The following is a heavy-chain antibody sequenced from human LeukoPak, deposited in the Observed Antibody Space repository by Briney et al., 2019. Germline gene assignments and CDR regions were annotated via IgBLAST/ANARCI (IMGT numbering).Heavy chain of an antibody. CDR1: RYTFTSYD. CDR3: ARDRLTPYGMDV. J-gene: IGHJ6*02. D-gene: IGHD2-21*01. CDR2: MNPNTGNT. Sequence: ASVKVSCKASRYTFTSYDIIWVRQATGQGLEWMGWMNPNTGNTGYAQKFQGRITMTRNISMTTAYMELSSLRSEDTAVYYCARDRLTPYGMDVWGQGTTVTVSS. V-gene: IGHV1-8*01.